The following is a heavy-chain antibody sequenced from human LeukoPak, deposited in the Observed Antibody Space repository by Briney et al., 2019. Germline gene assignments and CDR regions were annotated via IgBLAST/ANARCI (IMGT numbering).Heavy chain of an antibody. V-gene: IGHV4-39*07. CDR2: MYYSGST. D-gene: IGHD4-11*01. CDR3: ARVEFSETTLSGVFYYYMDV. CDR1: GGSISSNSYY. J-gene: IGHJ6*03. Sequence: SETLSLTCTVSGGSISSNSYYWGWIRQPPGKGLEWIGSMYYSGSTYYNPSLKSRVTISVDTSKNQFSLKLSSVTAADAAVYYCARVEFSETTLSGVFYYYMDVWGKGTTVTVSS.